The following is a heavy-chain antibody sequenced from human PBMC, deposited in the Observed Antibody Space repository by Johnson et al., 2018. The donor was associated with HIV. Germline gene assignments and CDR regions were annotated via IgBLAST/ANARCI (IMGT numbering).Heavy chain of an antibody. D-gene: IGHD3-10*01. J-gene: IGHJ3*02. CDR2: IRYAGDNL. V-gene: IGHV3-33*08. CDR3: ANTPPWELGKQDAFDI. Sequence: QVQLVESGGGLVQPGRPLRLSCAASGFTFDDYAMHWVRQAPGKGLVWVAFIRYAGDNLSYGASVKGRFTISRANSKNTVYLQMNSLRAEDTAIYYCANTPPWELGKQDAFDIWGRGTMVTVSS. CDR1: GFTFDDYA.